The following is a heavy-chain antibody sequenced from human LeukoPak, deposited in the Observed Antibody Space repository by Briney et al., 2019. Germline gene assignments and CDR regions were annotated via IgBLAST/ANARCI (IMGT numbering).Heavy chain of an antibody. CDR2: IYYSGST. D-gene: IGHD5-24*01. V-gene: IGHV4-39*01. CDR3: ARLRMADDGRYFDY. Sequence: SETLSLTCTVSGGSISSSSYYWGWIRQPPGKGLEWLGSIYYSGSTYYNPSLKSRVTISVDTSKNQFSLKLSSVTAADTAVYYCARLRMADDGRYFDYWGQGTLVTVSS. J-gene: IGHJ4*02. CDR1: GGSISSSSYY.